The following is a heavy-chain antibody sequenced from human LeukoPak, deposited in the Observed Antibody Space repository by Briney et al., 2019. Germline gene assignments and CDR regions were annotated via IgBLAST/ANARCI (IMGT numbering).Heavy chain of an antibody. CDR3: ASLRLRSSLMFDY. J-gene: IGHJ4*02. Sequence: GGSLRLSCAASGFTVSSNYMSWVRQAPGKGLEWVSVIYGGGSTYYADSVKGRFTISRDNSKNTLYLQMNSLRAEDTAVYYCASLRLRSSLMFDYWGQGTLVTVSS. D-gene: IGHD5-12*01. V-gene: IGHV3-66*01. CDR2: IYGGGST. CDR1: GFTVSSNY.